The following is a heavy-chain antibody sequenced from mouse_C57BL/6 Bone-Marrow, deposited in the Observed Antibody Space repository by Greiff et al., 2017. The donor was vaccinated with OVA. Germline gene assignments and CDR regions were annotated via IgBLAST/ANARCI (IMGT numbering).Heavy chain of an antibody. CDR1: GYAFSSYW. CDR3: AIRGLLRGYFDV. D-gene: IGHD1-1*01. V-gene: IGHV1-80*01. CDR2: IYPGDGDT. Sequence: QVQLQQSGAELVKPGASVKISCKASGYAFSSYWMNWVKQRPGKGLEWIGQIYPGDGDTNYNGKFKGKATLTADKSSSTAYMQLSSLTSEDSAVYFCAIRGLLRGYFDVWGTGTTVTVSS. J-gene: IGHJ1*03.